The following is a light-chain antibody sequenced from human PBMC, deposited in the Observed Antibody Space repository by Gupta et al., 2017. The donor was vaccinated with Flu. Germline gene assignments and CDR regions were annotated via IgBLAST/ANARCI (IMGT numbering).Light chain of an antibody. CDR2: KAS. Sequence: ADVGDRVTITCRASQSISSWLAWYQQKPGKAPKLLIYKASSLESGVPSRFSGSGSGTEFTLTISSLQPDDFATYYCQQYNSYSGTFGQGTKVEIK. J-gene: IGKJ1*01. CDR3: QQYNSYSGT. CDR1: QSISSW. V-gene: IGKV1-5*03.